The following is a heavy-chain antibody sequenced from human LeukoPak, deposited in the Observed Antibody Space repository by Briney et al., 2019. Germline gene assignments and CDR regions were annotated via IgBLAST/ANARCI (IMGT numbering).Heavy chain of an antibody. CDR3: ARWPLGGSSSSGKDAFDI. V-gene: IGHV4-39*01. CDR1: GFTFSSYA. J-gene: IGHJ3*02. D-gene: IGHD6-13*01. CDR2: IYYSGST. Sequence: GSLRLSCAASGFTFSSYAMSWVRQAPGKGLEWIGSIYYSGSTYYNPSLKSRVTISVDTSKNQFSLKLSSVTAADTAVYYCARWPLGGSSSSGKDAFDIWGQGTMVTVSS.